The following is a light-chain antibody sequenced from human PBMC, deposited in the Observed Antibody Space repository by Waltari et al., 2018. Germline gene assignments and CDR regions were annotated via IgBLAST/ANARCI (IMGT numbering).Light chain of an antibody. V-gene: IGLV2-23*02. J-gene: IGLJ3*02. CDR3: YSYAGSSTWV. Sequence: QSALSPPASVSGSPGQSITISCTGTSSTVWGYNLAPWYQHHPGKAPKLLISYVNKRPSGVSNRFSGSKSGNTASLTISGLQAEDEADYYCYSYAGSSTWVFGGGTNLAVL. CDR1: SSTVWGYNL. CDR2: YVN.